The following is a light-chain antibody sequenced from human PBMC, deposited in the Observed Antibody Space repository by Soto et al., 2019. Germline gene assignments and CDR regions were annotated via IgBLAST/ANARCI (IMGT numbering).Light chain of an antibody. J-gene: IGLJ3*02. CDR2: DND. CDR1: SSNIGNNY. V-gene: IGLV1-51*01. Sequence: QSGLTQPPSVSAAPGQKVIISCSGSSSNIGNNYVSWYQHVPGTAPKLLIYDNDKRPSGIPDRFSGSKSGTSATLGITGLQTGDEDDYYFITRDSGLTAGVFGEGTKLTVL. CDR3: ITRDSGLTAGV.